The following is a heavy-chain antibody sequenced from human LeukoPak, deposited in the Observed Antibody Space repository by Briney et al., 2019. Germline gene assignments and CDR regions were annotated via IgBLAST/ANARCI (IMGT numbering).Heavy chain of an antibody. V-gene: IGHV3-23*01. Sequence: GGSLRLSCAASGFTFSSYAMSWVRQAPGKGLEWVSAISGSGGSTYCADSVEGRFTISRDNSKNTLYLQMNSLRAEDTAVYYCAESPLGVTPLALDYWGQGTLVTVSS. CDR2: ISGSGGST. J-gene: IGHJ4*02. CDR1: GFTFSSYA. CDR3: AESPLGVTPLALDY. D-gene: IGHD2-21*02.